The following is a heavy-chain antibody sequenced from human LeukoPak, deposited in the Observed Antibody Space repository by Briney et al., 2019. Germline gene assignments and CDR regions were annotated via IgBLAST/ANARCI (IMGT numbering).Heavy chain of an antibody. CDR3: AKASDIVVVVACPDY. V-gene: IGHV3-23*01. CDR1: GITLSNYG. Sequence: GGSLRLSCAVSGITLSNYGMSWVRQAPGKGLEWVAGISDSGGRTNYADSVKGRFTISRDNSKNTLYLQMNSLRAEDTAVYYCAKASDIVVVVACPDYWGQGTLVTVSS. J-gene: IGHJ4*02. D-gene: IGHD2-15*01. CDR2: ISDSGGRT.